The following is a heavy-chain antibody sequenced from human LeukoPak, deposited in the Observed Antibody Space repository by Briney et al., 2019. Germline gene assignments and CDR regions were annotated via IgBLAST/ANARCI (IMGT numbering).Heavy chain of an antibody. J-gene: IGHJ4*02. D-gene: IGHD3-22*01. CDR3: ARGAIVG. CDR2: IYNNGNT. CDR1: DLTVSGDY. V-gene: IGHV3-53*01. Sequence: GGSLRHSCATSDLTVSGDYMSWVRQAPGKGLEWVSLIYNNGNTHYADSVKGRFTISRDNSRNTLYLQMNSLRAEDTAVYYCARGAIVGWRQGTPVTVSS.